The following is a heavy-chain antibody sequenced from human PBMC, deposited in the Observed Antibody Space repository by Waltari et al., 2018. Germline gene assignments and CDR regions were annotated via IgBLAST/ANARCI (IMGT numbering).Heavy chain of an antibody. CDR3: TIPSGTYDDY. CDR2: IRSQSDGGTI. V-gene: IGHV3-15*05. D-gene: IGHD1-26*01. J-gene: IGHJ4*02. CDR1: GCTLKNAW. Sequence: EVRLVESGGGLLEPGESRTISCEGSGCTLKNAWMSGVRQAPGRGLEWVGRIRSQSDGGTIDYAESVKDRFVISRDDSKDTVFLEMKSLKTEDTGVYYCTIPSGTYDDYWGQGTLVTVSS.